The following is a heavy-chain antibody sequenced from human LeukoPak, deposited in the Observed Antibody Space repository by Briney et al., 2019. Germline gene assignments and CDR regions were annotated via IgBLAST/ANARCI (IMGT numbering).Heavy chain of an antibody. CDR2: IKSKIEGGTT. V-gene: IGHV3-15*01. J-gene: IGHJ4*02. CDR1: GITFTNAW. Sequence: GGSLRLSCTASGITFTNAWMSWVRQAPGKGLEWAGRIKSKIEGGTTDYAAPVKGRFTISRDDSKDTLYLQMNSLKIEDTGVYYCTTDSYEIWGQGTLVTVSS. D-gene: IGHD3-16*01. CDR3: TTDSYEI.